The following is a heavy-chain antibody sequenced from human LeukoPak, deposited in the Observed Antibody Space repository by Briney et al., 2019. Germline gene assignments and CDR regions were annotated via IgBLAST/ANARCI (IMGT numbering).Heavy chain of an antibody. Sequence: TGGSLRLSCAASGFTFSTYAMSWVPQAPGKGLEWVSHFGGSGGTISHADSVRGRFTISRDNSKNTLYLQVNSLKAEDTAVYYCAKSDWGGDCLLLDYWGQGTLVTVSS. V-gene: IGHV3-23*01. CDR1: GFTFSTYA. CDR3: AKSDWGGDCLLLDY. J-gene: IGHJ4*02. D-gene: IGHD2-21*02. CDR2: FGGSGGTI.